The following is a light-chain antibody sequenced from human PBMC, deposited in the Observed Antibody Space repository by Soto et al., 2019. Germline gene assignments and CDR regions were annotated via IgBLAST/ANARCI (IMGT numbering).Light chain of an antibody. CDR3: CSYAGSIAV. V-gene: IGLV2-11*01. J-gene: IGLJ1*01. Sequence: QLVLTQPRSVSGSPGQSVTISCTGTSSDVGDFNYVSWYQQHPGKAPKLMIYDVSKRPSGVPDRFSGSKSGNTASLTISGLQAEDEADYYCCSYAGSIAVFGTGTKVTVL. CDR1: SSDVGDFNY. CDR2: DVS.